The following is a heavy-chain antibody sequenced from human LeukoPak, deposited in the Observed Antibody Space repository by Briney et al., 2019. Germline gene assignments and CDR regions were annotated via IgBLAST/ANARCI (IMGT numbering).Heavy chain of an antibody. Sequence: GGSLRLSCVASGFTFNDAWMNWVRQTPGKGLEWVSSISSSSSYIFYADSVKGRFTMSRDNAKKSLFLQMNSLRAEDTAVYYCARDYGDYEPGRHHYYYYYMDVWGKGTTVTVSS. CDR2: ISSSSSYI. J-gene: IGHJ6*03. CDR1: GFTFNDAW. V-gene: IGHV3-21*01. CDR3: ARDYGDYEPGRHHYYYYYMDV. D-gene: IGHD4-17*01.